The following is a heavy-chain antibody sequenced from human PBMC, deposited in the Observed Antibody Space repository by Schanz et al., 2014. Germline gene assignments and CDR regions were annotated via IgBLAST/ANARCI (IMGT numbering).Heavy chain of an antibody. Sequence: EVQLVESGGGLVKPGDSLRLSCAASGFTFSSYTMKWVRQAPGKGLEWVSSISSTSTYLYYADSVKGRFTISRDSARNSLYLQMSSLRPEDTAVYYCARLATSKSRLGDAVDIWGQGTMVTVSS. D-gene: IGHD6-6*01. CDR1: GFTFSSYT. J-gene: IGHJ3*02. CDR2: ISSTSTYL. V-gene: IGHV3-21*01. CDR3: ARLATSKSRLGDAVDI.